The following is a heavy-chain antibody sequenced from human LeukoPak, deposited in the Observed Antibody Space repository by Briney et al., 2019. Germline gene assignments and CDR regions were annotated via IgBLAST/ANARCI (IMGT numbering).Heavy chain of an antibody. J-gene: IGHJ4*02. CDR3: ASLAVAGLSEGY. CDR1: GGSISSDSYY. Sequence: SETLSLTCTVSGGSISSDSYYWAWIRQPPGKGLEWIASIYCSGSTYYNPSLKSRVTISVDTSRNQFSLKLSSVTAADTAVYYCASLAVAGLSEGYWGQGTLVIVSS. CDR2: IYCSGST. D-gene: IGHD6-19*01. V-gene: IGHV4-39*01.